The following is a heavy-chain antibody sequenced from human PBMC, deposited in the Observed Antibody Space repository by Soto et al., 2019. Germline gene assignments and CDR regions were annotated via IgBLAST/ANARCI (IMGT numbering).Heavy chain of an antibody. J-gene: IGHJ3*02. Sequence: PSETLSLTCAVYGASFSGYFCSWIRQPPGKGLEWIGEINHSGITKYNPSLKSRVTISGDTSRDQFSLKLGSVTAADTAVYYCAIGPGWLQFSAFDIWGQGTMVTVSS. V-gene: IGHV4-34*01. CDR1: GASFSGYF. CDR3: AIGPGWLQFSAFDI. CDR2: INHSGIT. D-gene: IGHD5-12*01.